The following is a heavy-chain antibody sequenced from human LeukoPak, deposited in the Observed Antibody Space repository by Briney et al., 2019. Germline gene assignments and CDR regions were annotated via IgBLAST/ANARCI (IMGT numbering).Heavy chain of an antibody. J-gene: IGHJ4*02. CDR2: ISYDGSKK. Sequence: GGSLRLSCAASGFTFRSYGMHWVRRAPGKGLEWMAVISYDGSKKYYGDSARGRFIISRNNSKNTVYLEMNSLRTEDTAVYYCAKDRGAMVRGDLIDYWGQGTLVTVSS. D-gene: IGHD3-10*01. CDR1: GFTFRSYG. V-gene: IGHV3-30*18. CDR3: AKDRGAMVRGDLIDY.